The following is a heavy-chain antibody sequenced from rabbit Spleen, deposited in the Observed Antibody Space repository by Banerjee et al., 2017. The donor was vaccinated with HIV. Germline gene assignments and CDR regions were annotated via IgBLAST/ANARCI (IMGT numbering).Heavy chain of an antibody. CDR3: ARSISGVYRVNL. CDR1: GFSFSSSYY. CDR2: IYTGSDTT. Sequence: QSLEESGGDLVKPGASLTLTCTASGFSFSSSYYMYWVRQAPGKGLEWIGCIYTGSDTTWYASWAKGRFTISKTSSTTVTLEMTSLTVADTATYFCARSISGVYRVNLWGQGTLVTVS. J-gene: IGHJ4*01. D-gene: IGHD1-1*01. V-gene: IGHV1S40*01.